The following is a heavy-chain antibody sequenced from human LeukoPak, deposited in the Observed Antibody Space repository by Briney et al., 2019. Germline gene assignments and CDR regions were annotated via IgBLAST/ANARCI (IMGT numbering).Heavy chain of an antibody. CDR3: ARDNGYGDNGIDY. D-gene: IGHD4-17*01. J-gene: IGHJ4*02. Sequence: ASVTVSCKASGYTFTSYGISWVRQAPGQGLEWMGWIRGYNGDTNYAENLQGRVTVSTDTSTSTAYMELRSLRSDDTAVYYCARDNGYGDNGIDYWGQGTLVTVSS. V-gene: IGHV1-18*01. CDR1: GYTFTSYG. CDR2: IRGYNGDT.